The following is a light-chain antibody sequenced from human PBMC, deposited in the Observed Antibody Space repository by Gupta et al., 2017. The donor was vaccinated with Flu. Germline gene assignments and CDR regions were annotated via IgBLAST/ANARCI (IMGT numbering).Light chain of an antibody. CDR2: LNSDGSH. V-gene: IGLV4-69*01. CDR3: QTGGTGIQV. CDR1: SVHSSSP. J-gene: IGLJ2*01. Sequence: QLVLTQSPSASASLVASVKLTCTLSSVHSSSPIAWHQQQPEKGPPYLMKLNSDGSHSKGDGIPDRFSGSSSGAERYLTISSLKAEDEADYYCQTGGTGIQVFGGGTKLKVL.